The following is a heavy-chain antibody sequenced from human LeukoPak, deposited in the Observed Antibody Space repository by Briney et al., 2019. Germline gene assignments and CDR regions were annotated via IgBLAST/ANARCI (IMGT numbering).Heavy chain of an antibody. J-gene: IGHJ6*02. CDR1: GGTSSSYA. CDR2: IIPIFGTA. D-gene: IGHD2-15*01. V-gene: IGHV1-69*13. CDR3: ARAGSGTGGYYYYGMDV. Sequence: GASVKVSCKASGGTSSSYAISWVRQAPGQGLEWMGGIIPIFGTANYAQKFQGRVTITADESTSTAYMELSSLRSEDTAVYYCARAGSGTGGYYYYGMDVWGQGTTVTVSS.